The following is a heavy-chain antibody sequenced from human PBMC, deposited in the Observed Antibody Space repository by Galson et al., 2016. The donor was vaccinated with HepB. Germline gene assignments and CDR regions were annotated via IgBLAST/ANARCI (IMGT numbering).Heavy chain of an antibody. CDR2: VYYGGST. V-gene: IGHV4-39*07. CDR3: ARVHYDILTGYYRAVDN. Sequence: SETLSLTCNVSGGSVSSGRHYWAWIRQPPGKGLEYIGSVYYGGSTNYNPSLKSRVTISVDTSKNQFSLKLSSVTAADTAVYYCARVHYDILTGYYRAVDNWGQGTLVTVSS. J-gene: IGHJ4*02. D-gene: IGHD3-9*01. CDR1: GGSVSSGRHY.